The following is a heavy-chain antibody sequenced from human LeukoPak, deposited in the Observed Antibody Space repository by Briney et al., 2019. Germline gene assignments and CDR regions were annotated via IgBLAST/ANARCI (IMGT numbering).Heavy chain of an antibody. CDR2: ISSSGSTI. V-gene: IGHV3-48*03. J-gene: IGHJ6*04. D-gene: IGHD3-10*02. CDR3: AELGITMIGGV. Sequence: GGSLRLSCAASGFTVSSNYMNWVRQAPGKGLEWVSYISSSGSTIYYADSVKGRFTTSRDNAKNSLYLQMNSLRAEDTAVYYCAELGITMIGGVWGKGTTVTISS. CDR1: GFTVSSNY.